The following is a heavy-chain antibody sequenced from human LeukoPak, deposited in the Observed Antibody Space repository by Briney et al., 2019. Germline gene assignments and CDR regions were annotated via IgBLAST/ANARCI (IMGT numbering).Heavy chain of an antibody. V-gene: IGHV3-9*01. CDR3: VKDLRLDLHLDTFHI. D-gene: IGHD5-12*01. CDR1: GVTFYDFA. CDR2: ISWDSGSR. J-gene: IGHJ3*02. Sequence: AGGALRLSCAAPGVTFYDFAMHWGRQTPGEGRQWISSISWDSGSRVYADSVKGRFGISRDNAKRSLYLDMHSLAPEDTALYYCVKDLRLDLHLDTFHIWGQGTMVTVS.